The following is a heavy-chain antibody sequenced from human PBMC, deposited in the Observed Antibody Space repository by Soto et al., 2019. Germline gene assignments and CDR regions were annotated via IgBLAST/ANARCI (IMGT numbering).Heavy chain of an antibody. J-gene: IGHJ6*02. CDR1: GYTFTGYY. V-gene: IGHV1-2*02. Sequence: ASVKVSCKASGYTFTGYYMHWVRQAPGQGLEWMGWINPNSGGTNYAQKFQGRVTMTRDTSISTAYMELGRLRSDDTAVYYCARDPPNYCSSTSCFLYYYGMDVWGQGTTVTVSS. CDR2: INPNSGGT. CDR3: ARDPPNYCSSTSCFLYYYGMDV. D-gene: IGHD2-2*01.